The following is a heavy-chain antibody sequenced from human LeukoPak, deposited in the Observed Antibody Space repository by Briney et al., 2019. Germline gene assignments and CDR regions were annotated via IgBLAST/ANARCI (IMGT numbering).Heavy chain of an antibody. J-gene: IGHJ4*02. CDR3: ARDANPDIVVVVAATQDY. CDR2: ISWNRGSI. V-gene: IGHV3-9*01. CDR1: GFSFDDYG. D-gene: IGHD2-15*01. Sequence: GGSLRLSCAAAGFSFDDYGMHWVRQAPGKGLEWVSGISWNRGSIGYADSVKGRFTISRDNAKNSLYLQMNSLRAEDTAVYYCARDANPDIVVVVAATQDYWGQGTLVTVSS.